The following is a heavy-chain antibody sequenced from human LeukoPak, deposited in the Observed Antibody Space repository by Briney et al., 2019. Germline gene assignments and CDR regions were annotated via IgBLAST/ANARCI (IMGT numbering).Heavy chain of an antibody. J-gene: IGHJ6*03. Sequence: GGSLRLSCAASGFTFSGSAMHWVRQASGKGLEWVGRIRSKANSYATAYAASVKGRFTSSRDDSKNTAYLQMNSLKTEDTAVYYCTRQAPRTIFGVVESMDVWGKGTTVTVSS. D-gene: IGHD3-3*01. CDR3: TRQAPRTIFGVVESMDV. CDR2: IRSKANSYAT. CDR1: GFTFSGSA. V-gene: IGHV3-73*01.